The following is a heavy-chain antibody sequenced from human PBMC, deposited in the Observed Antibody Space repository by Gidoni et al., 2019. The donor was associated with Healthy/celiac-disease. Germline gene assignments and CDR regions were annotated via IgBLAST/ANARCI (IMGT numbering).Heavy chain of an antibody. CDR3: ARDRGWEITFDY. V-gene: IGHV3-30-3*01. J-gene: IGHJ4*02. CDR1: AFTFSSYA. Sequence: QVPLLESGGGVVQPGRYLRPSCAAAAFTFSSYAMRWVRQAPGKGLGLVAVISYEGSNKYYADSVKGRFTSSRDNSKNTLYLQMNSLRAEDTAVYYCARDRGWEITFDYWGQGTLVTVSS. CDR2: ISYEGSNK. D-gene: IGHD1-26*01.